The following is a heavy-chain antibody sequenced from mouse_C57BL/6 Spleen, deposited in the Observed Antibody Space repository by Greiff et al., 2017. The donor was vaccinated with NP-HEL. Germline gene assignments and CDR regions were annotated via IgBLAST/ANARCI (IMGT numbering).Heavy chain of an antibody. J-gene: IGHJ3*01. Sequence: QVQLQQPGAELVKPGASVKLSCKASGYTFTSYWMQWVKQRPGQGLEWIGEIDPSDSYTNYNQKFKGKATLTVDTSSSTAYMQLSSLTSEDSAVYYCARWGYGYDGFAYWGQGTLVTVSA. CDR1: GYTFTSYW. CDR3: ARWGYGYDGFAY. V-gene: IGHV1-50*01. CDR2: IDPSDSYT. D-gene: IGHD2-2*01.